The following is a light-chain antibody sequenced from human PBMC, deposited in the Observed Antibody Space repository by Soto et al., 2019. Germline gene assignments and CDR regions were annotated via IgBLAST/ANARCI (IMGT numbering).Light chain of an antibody. CDR3: EQGGNWPLA. CDR2: AAS. J-gene: IGKJ5*01. CDR1: QSISSH. V-gene: IGKV3-11*01. Sequence: EMVLTQSPSSLSLSPGEGATVSCRASQSISSHLAWYQQTRGKAPILLIYAASSRASGIPPRFSGRGSGADSTLTISSLAPDDLATYYCEQGGNWPLAFGQGTRVEIK.